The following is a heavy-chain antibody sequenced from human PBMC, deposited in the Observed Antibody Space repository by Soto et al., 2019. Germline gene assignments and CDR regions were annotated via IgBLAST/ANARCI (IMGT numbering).Heavy chain of an antibody. CDR2: IGTAGDT. Sequence: GGSLRLSCEASGFTFSGFDMHWVRQPTGKGLEWVSTIGTAGDTYYAVSVKGRLTISRDSAENSLSLQMNSLRAGDTAVYFCARGQEVGAHFFDSSCQGTQVTVFS. CDR1: GFTFSGFD. J-gene: IGHJ4*02. CDR3: ARGQEVGAHFFDS. D-gene: IGHD3-3*02. V-gene: IGHV3-13*01.